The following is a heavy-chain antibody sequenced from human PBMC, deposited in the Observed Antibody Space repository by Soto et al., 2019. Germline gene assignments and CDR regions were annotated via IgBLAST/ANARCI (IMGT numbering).Heavy chain of an antibody. CDR3: AKDRLGTGYLGYGDSPDAFDI. V-gene: IGHV3-53*01. CDR1: GVTVSINY. Sequence: WGSLRLSCAASGVTVSINYMSWVRQAPGKGLEWVSVIYSGGSTYYADSVKGRFTISRDNSKNTLYLQMNSLRAEDTAVYYCAKDRLGTGYLGYGDSPDAFDIWGQGTMVTVSS. D-gene: IGHD4-17*01. CDR2: IYSGGST. J-gene: IGHJ3*02.